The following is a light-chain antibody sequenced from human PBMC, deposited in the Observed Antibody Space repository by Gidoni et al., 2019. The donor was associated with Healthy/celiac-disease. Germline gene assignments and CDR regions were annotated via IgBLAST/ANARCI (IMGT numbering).Light chain of an antibody. Sequence: EIVLTQSPGTLSLSPGERATLSCRASQSVSSSYLAWYQQNPGQAPRLLIYGASSRATGLPDRFSGSGSGTDFTLTISRLEPEDLAVYYCQQYGSSPYTFGQGTKLEIK. CDR2: GAS. V-gene: IGKV3-20*01. CDR1: QSVSSSY. CDR3: QQYGSSPYT. J-gene: IGKJ2*01.